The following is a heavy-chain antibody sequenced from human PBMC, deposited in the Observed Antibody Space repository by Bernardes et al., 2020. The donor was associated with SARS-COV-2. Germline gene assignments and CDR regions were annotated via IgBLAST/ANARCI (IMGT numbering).Heavy chain of an antibody. D-gene: IGHD5-12*01. CDR2: INHSGST. CDR3: ARGKRRGLVTTSLYNWFDP. V-gene: IGHV4-34*01. Sequence: SETLSLTCAVYGGSFSGYYWSWIRQPPGKGLEWIGEINHSGSTNYNPSLKSRVTISVDTSKNQFSLKLSSVTAADTAVYYCARGKRRGLVTTSLYNWFDPWGQGTLVTVSS. CDR1: GGSFSGYY. J-gene: IGHJ5*02.